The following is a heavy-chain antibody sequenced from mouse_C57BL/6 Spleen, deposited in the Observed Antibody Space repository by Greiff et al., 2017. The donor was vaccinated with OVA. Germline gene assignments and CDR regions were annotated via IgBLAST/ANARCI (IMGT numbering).Heavy chain of an antibody. D-gene: IGHD2-1*01. Sequence: SGPELVKPGASVKIPCKASGYTFTDYNMDWVKQSHGKSLEWIGDINPNNGGTIYNQKFKGKATLTVDKSSSTAYMELRSLTSEDTAVYYCARDVYGNYYAMDYWGQGTSVTVSS. CDR2: INPNNGGT. CDR1: GYTFTDYN. CDR3: ARDVYGNYYAMDY. V-gene: IGHV1-18*01. J-gene: IGHJ4*01.